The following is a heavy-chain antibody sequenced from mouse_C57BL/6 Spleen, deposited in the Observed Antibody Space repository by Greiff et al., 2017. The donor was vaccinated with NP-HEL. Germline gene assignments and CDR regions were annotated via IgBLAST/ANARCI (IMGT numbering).Heavy chain of an antibody. J-gene: IGHJ4*01. CDR3: SRGSGTAMDY. CDR1: GYSITSDY. V-gene: IGHV3-8*01. D-gene: IGHD4-1*01. CDR2: ISYSGST. Sequence: EVKLLESGPGLAKPSQTLSLTCSVTGYSITSDYWNWIRKFPGNKLEYMGYISYSGSTYYTPSLKSRISITRDTSKNQYYLQLNSVTTEDTATYDGSRGSGTAMDYWGQGTSVTVSS.